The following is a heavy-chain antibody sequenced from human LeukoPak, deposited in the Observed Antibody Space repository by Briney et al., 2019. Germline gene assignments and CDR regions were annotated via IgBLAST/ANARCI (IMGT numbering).Heavy chain of an antibody. CDR2: IRYDGSDE. V-gene: IGHV3-30*02. Sequence: PGGSLRLSCAASGFTLNTYGMHWVRQAPGKGLEWVAFIRYDGSDEYYADSVKGRFTISRDNYKNTVYLQMNSLRGEDTAVYYCAKDLYAMVGAKILDCWGQGTLVTVSS. J-gene: IGHJ4*02. CDR3: AKDLYAMVGAKILDC. D-gene: IGHD1-26*01. CDR1: GFTLNTYG.